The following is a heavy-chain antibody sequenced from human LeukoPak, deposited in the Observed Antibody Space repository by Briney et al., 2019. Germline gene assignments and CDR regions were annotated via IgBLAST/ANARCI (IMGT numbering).Heavy chain of an antibody. J-gene: IGHJ4*02. V-gene: IGHV3-30*18. Sequence: GRSLRLSCAASGFTFSSYGMHWVRQAPGKGLEWVAVIWYGGSNKYYADSVKGRFTISRDNSKNTLYLQMNSLRAEDTAVYYCAKESKTGIAFDYWGQGTLVTVSS. CDR2: IWYGGSNK. CDR1: GFTFSSYG. CDR3: AKESKTGIAFDY. D-gene: IGHD6-13*01.